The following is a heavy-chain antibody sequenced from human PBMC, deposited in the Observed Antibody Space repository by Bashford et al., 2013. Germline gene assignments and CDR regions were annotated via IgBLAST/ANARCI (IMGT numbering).Heavy chain of an antibody. J-gene: IGHJ6*02. CDR3: AKDPGGNGMDV. Sequence: RQAPGKGLEWVSYISSSGSTIYYADSVKGRFTISRDNAKNSLYLQMNSLRAEDTAVYYCAKDPGGNGMDVWGQGTTVTVSS. V-gene: IGHV3-11*04. D-gene: IGHD1-26*01. CDR2: ISSSGSTI.